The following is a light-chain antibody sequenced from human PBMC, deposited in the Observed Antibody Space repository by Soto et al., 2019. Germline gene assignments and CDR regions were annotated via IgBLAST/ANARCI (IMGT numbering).Light chain of an antibody. J-gene: IGKJ1*01. Sequence: EIVLSQSPATLSLSPGERATLSCRASQSVSSNYLAWYQQKPGQSPRLLIYGAFNRATGTPDRFSGSGSGRDFTLTLSRLGPDDFSVYYCQQYSGPSWTFGQGTKVEIK. CDR1: QSVSSNY. CDR2: GAF. V-gene: IGKV3-20*01. CDR3: QQYSGPSWT.